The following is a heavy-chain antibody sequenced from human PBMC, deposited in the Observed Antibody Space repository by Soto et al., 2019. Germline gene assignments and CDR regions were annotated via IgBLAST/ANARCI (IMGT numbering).Heavy chain of an antibody. J-gene: IGHJ4*02. Sequence: GGSLRLSCAASGFTFSSYAMSWVRRAPGKGLEWVSAISGSGGSTYYADSVKGRFTISRDNSKNTLYLQMNSLRAEDTAVYYCAKDSSGWYGAGHGYFDYWGQGTLVTVSS. V-gene: IGHV3-23*01. CDR2: ISGSGGST. CDR3: AKDSSGWYGAGHGYFDY. CDR1: GFTFSSYA. D-gene: IGHD6-19*01.